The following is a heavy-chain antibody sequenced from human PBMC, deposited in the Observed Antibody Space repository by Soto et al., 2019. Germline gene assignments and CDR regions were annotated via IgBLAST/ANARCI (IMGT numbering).Heavy chain of an antibody. CDR1: GGSFSGYY. CDR3: ARGASYIVVVPAAKRIIPFDY. V-gene: IGHV4-34*01. D-gene: IGHD2-2*01. CDR2: INHSGST. J-gene: IGHJ4*02. Sequence: SETLSLTCAFYGGSFSGYYWSLIRQPPGKGLEWIGEINHSGSTNYNPSLKSRVTISVDTSKNQFSLKLSSVTAADTAVYYCARGASYIVVVPAAKRIIPFDYWGQGTLVTVS.